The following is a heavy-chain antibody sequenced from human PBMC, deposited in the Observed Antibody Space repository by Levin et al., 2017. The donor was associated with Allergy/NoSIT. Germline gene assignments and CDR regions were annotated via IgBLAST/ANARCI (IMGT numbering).Heavy chain of an antibody. V-gene: IGHV3-64D*06. J-gene: IGHJ4*02. CDR2: ISSNGGDT. CDR1: GFTFSSYA. D-gene: IGHD4/OR15-4a*01. Sequence: PGGSLRLSCSASGFTFSSYAMHWVRQAPGKGLEYVSAISSNGGDTHYSDSVKGRFTISRDNSKNTVYLHMSSLRPEDTAVFYCVKDRWVRDDYWGQGTLVTVAS. CDR3: VKDRWVRDDY.